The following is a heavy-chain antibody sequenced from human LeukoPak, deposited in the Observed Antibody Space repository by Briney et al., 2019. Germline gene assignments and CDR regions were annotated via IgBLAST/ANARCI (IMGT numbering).Heavy chain of an antibody. V-gene: IGHV1-24*01. CDR2: FDPEDGET. D-gene: IGHD3-22*01. J-gene: IGHJ3*02. CDR3: ATQYYYDSSASAGFAFDI. Sequence: GASVKVSCKVSGYTLTELSMHWVRQAPGKGLEWMGGFDPEDGETIYAQKFKGRVTMTEDTSTDTAYMELSRLRSEDTAVYYCATQYYYDSSASAGFAFDIWGQGIMVTVSS. CDR1: GYTLTELS.